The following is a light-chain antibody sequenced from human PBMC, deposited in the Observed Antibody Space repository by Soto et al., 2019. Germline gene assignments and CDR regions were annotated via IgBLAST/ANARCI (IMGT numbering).Light chain of an antibody. V-gene: IGLV2-14*01. J-gene: IGLJ1*01. CDR2: EVT. CDR1: SSGVGGYNY. CDR3: SSYTSRSTLV. Sequence: QSVLAQPASVSGSPGQSITISCTGTSSGVGGYNYVSWYQQHPGKAPKLMIYEVTNRPSGVSNRFSGSKSGNTASLTISGLQAEDEAHYYCSSYTSRSTLVFGTGTKVTVL.